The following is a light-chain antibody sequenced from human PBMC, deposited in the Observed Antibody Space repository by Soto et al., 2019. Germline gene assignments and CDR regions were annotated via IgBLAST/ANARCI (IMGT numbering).Light chain of an antibody. Sequence: EIVLTQSPGTLSLSPGERATLSCRASQSVDRRFLAWYQQRPGQAPRLLIPATSSRATGIPDRFSGSGSGTDFTLIISRLEPEDFAVYYCQVYRAPSRYTFGQGTKLEI. CDR2: ATS. CDR3: QVYRAPSRYT. CDR1: QSVDRRF. V-gene: IGKV3-20*01. J-gene: IGKJ2*01.